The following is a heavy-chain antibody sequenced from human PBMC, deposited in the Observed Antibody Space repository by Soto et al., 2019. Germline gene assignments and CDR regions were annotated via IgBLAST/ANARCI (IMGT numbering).Heavy chain of an antibody. CDR1: GGSISSSSDY. V-gene: IGHV4-39*01. J-gene: IGHJ6*02. D-gene: IGHD6-13*01. Sequence: QLQLQESGPGLVKPSETLSLTCTVSGGSISSSSDYWGWIRQPPGKGLEWIGSIYYSGSTYYNPSLKGRLPLSEDTSKNQFSLKLSSVTAADTAVYYCARTIAAAPVYYYYGMDVWGQGTTVTVSS. CDR3: ARTIAAAPVYYYYGMDV. CDR2: IYYSGST.